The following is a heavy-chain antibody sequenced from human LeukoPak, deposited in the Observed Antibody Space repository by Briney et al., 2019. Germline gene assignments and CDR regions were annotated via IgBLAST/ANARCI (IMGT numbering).Heavy chain of an antibody. Sequence: ASVKVSCKASGYTFTSYDINWVRQATGQGLEWMGWMNPNSGNTGYAQKFQGRVTMTRNTSISTAYMELSSLRSEDTAVYYCARLMGGVDTAMVPGDYYMDVWGKGTTVTISS. V-gene: IGHV1-8*01. D-gene: IGHD5-18*01. J-gene: IGHJ6*03. CDR2: MNPNSGNT. CDR1: GYTFTSYD. CDR3: ARLMGGVDTAMVPGDYYMDV.